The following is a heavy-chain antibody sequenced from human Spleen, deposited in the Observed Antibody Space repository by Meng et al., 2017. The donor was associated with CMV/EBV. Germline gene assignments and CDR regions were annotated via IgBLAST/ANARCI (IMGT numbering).Heavy chain of an antibody. Sequence: GGSLRLSCAASGFTYRDYWMSWVRQAPGKGLEWVANINEDGSEKHYVDSVKGRFTISRDNAKNTLYLQMDSLRGEDTAVYYCARDRGVTMIVVVTARDYGMDVWGQGTTVTVSS. J-gene: IGHJ6*02. CDR3: ARDRGVTMIVVVTARDYGMDV. CDR1: GFTYRDYW. CDR2: INEDGSEK. D-gene: IGHD3-22*01. V-gene: IGHV3-7*01.